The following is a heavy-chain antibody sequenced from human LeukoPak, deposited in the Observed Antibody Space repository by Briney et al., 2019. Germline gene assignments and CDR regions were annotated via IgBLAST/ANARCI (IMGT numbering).Heavy chain of an antibody. CDR3: ARELFRTNYYDSSGYYYPLRY. Sequence: SVKVSCTASGGTFSSYAISWVRQAPGQGLEWMGGIIPIFGTANYAQKFQGRVTITADESTSTAYMELSSLRSEDTAVYYCARELFRTNYYDSSGYYYPLRYWGQGTLVTVSS. CDR1: GGTFSSYA. D-gene: IGHD3-22*01. J-gene: IGHJ4*02. CDR2: IIPIFGTA. V-gene: IGHV1-69*13.